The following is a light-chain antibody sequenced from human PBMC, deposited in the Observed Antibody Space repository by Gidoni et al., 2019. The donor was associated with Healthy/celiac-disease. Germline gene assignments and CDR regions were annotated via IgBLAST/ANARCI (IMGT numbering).Light chain of an antibody. Sequence: EMELRQSRGTPSLSPGEKDTLSCRASQSVSSSYLAWYQQKPGQAPRLLIYGASSRATGLPERFSGRGSVPGFTLTISRLEPEEFAVYYCQQYGSSPRTFGQRTKVEIK. CDR1: QSVSSSY. J-gene: IGKJ1*01. V-gene: IGKV3-20*01. CDR3: QQYGSSPRT. CDR2: GAS.